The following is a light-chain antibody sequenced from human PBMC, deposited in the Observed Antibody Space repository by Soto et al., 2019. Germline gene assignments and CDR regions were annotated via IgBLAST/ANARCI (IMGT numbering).Light chain of an antibody. V-gene: IGKV3-11*01. CDR1: QNISVY. J-gene: IGKJ5*01. Sequence: EIVLTQSPATLSLSPGERATLSCRASQNISVYLAWYRQKPGQAPRLLIYDASNRATGIPARFSGSGSGTDFTLTISSLEPEDFAVYYCQQRSNWPPSTFGQGTRLEI. CDR2: DAS. CDR3: QQRSNWPPST.